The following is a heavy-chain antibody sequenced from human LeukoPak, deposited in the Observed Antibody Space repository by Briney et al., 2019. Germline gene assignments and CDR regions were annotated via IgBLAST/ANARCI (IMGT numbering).Heavy chain of an antibody. CDR1: GGSISSYY. CDR3: ARVGYSSGWYPLDY. D-gene: IGHD6-19*01. Sequence: SETLSLTCTVSGGSISSYYWSWIRQPAGEGLEWIGRIYATGSTNYNPSLKSRVTMSVDTSKNQFSLNLNSVTAADTAVYYCARVGYSSGWYPLDYWGQGTLVTVSS. J-gene: IGHJ4*02. CDR2: IYATGST. V-gene: IGHV4-4*07.